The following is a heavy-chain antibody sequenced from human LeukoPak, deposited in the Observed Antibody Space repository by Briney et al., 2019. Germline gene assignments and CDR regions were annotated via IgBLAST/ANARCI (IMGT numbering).Heavy chain of an antibody. J-gene: IGHJ6*03. D-gene: IGHD3-3*01. CDR3: ARDEGSGKWLGPYYDFWSGYRYRDYYYMDV. V-gene: IGHV1-46*02. Sequence: ASVKVSCKASGYTFNTYGITWVRQAPGQGLEWMGIINPSGGSTSYAQKFQGRVTMTRDMSTSTAYMELSSLRSEDTAVYYCARDEGSGKWLGPYYDFWSGYRYRDYYYMDVWGKGTTVTVSS. CDR2: INPSGGST. CDR1: GYTFNTYG.